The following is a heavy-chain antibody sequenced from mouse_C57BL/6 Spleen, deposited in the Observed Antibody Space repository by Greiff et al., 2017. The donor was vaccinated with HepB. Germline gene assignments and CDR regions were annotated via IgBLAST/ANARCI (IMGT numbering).Heavy chain of an antibody. CDR2: IYPGDGDT. J-gene: IGHJ3*01. CDR3: ARMKTSYYDGWFAY. V-gene: IGHV1-80*01. CDR1: GYAFSSYW. Sequence: QVQLQQSGAELVKPGASVKISCKASGYAFSSYWMNWVKQRPGKGLEWSGQIYPGDGDTNYNGKFKGKATLTADKSTSTAYMKLSSLTSEDSAVYFCARMKTSYYDGWFAYWGQWTLVTVSA. D-gene: IGHD5-5*01.